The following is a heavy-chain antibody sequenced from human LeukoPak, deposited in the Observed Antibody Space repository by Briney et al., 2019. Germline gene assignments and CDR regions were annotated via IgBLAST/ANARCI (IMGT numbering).Heavy chain of an antibody. CDR3: AREIRPSGIYYYYYYMDV. CDR2: INSDGSST. Sequence: GGSLRLSCAASGFTFSSYWMHWVRQAPGKGLVWVSRINSDGSSTSYADSVKGRFTISRDNAKNTLYLQMNSLRAEDTAVYYCAREIRPSGIYYYYYYMDVWGKGTTVTVSS. J-gene: IGHJ6*03. CDR1: GFTFSSYW. D-gene: IGHD1-14*01. V-gene: IGHV3-74*01.